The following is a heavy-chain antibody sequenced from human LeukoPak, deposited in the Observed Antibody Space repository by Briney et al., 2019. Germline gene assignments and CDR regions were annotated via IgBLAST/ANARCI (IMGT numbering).Heavy chain of an antibody. CDR3: AKGESSSSWYIYYYYGMDV. J-gene: IGHJ6*02. V-gene: IGHV3-9*01. CDR1: GFTFDDYA. Sequence: TGGSLRLSCAASGFTFDDYAMHWVRQAPGKGLEWVSGISWNSGSIGYADSVKGRFTISRDNAKNSLYLQMNSLGAEDTALYYCAKGESSSSWYIYYYYGMDVWGQGTTVTVSS. CDR2: ISWNSGSI. D-gene: IGHD6-13*01.